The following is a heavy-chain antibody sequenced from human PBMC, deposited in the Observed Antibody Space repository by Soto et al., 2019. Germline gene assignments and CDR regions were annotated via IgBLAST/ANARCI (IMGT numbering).Heavy chain of an antibody. J-gene: IGHJ3*02. Sequence: GGSLRLSCAASGFTFSDYYMSRIRQAPGKGLEWVSYISSSGSTIYYADSVKGRFTISRDNAKNSLYLQMNSLRAEDTAVYYCARSRTEMATIRDDAFDIWGQGTMVTVSS. D-gene: IGHD5-12*01. CDR3: ARSRTEMATIRDDAFDI. CDR1: GFTFSDYY. CDR2: ISSSGSTI. V-gene: IGHV3-11*01.